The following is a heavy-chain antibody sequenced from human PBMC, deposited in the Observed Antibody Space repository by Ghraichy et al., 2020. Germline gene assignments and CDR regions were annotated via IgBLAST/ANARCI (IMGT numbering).Heavy chain of an antibody. J-gene: IGHJ6*01. CDR3: ARDLVDYYYFGMDV. Sequence: TLSLTCTVSGDSIISTNWWSWVRQPPGKGLEWIGGIYHSGSTDYNPSLKSRITISMDKSKNQFSLKLTSVTAADTAVYYCARDLVDYYYFGMDVWGPGTTVTVSA. CDR1: GDSIISTNW. CDR2: IYHSGST. V-gene: IGHV4-4*02. D-gene: IGHD3-10*01.